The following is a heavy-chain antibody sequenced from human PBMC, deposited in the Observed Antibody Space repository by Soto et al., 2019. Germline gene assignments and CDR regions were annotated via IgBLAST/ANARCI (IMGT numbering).Heavy chain of an antibody. CDR1: GLTFSSYG. J-gene: IGHJ3*02. CDR2: ISYDGSNK. Sequence: PGGSLRLSCAASGLTFSSYGMHWVRQAPGKGLEWVAVISYDGSNKYYADSVKGRFTISRDNSKNTLYLQMNSLRAEDTVVYFCATLGQWLVGDAFDISGQGTMVTVSS. V-gene: IGHV3-30*03. D-gene: IGHD6-19*01. CDR3: ATLGQWLVGDAFDI.